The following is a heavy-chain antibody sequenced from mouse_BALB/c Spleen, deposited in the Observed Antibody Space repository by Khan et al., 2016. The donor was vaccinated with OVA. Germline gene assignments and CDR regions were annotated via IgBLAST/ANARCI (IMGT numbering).Heavy chain of an antibody. D-gene: IGHD1-1*01. Sequence: QVRLQQSGAELAKPGASVKMSCKASGYSFVNYWIHWVKQRPGQGLEWIGYINPSTGYTEYNQKFKEKATLTAAKSSSTAYMQLSSLPSEDSAVSHSTRLGNSDGRTFVYWGQGTTLTVSS. CDR2: INPSTGYT. V-gene: IGHV1-7*01. J-gene: IGHJ2*01. CDR1: GYSFVNYW. CDR3: TRLGNSDGRTFVY.